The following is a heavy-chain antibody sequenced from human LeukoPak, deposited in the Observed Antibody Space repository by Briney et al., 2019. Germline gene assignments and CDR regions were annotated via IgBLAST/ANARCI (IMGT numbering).Heavy chain of an antibody. J-gene: IGHJ6*03. D-gene: IGHD2-2*01. CDR2: ISSSSSYI. V-gene: IGHV3-21*01. CDR3: AREILEDIVVVPAATIYYYYYYMDV. CDR1: GFTFSSYS. Sequence: KPGGSLRLSCAASGFTFSSYSMNWVRQAPGKGLEWVSSISSSSSYIDYADSVKGRFTISRDNAKNSLYLQMHSLRAEDTAVYYCAREILEDIVVVPAATIYYYYYYMDVWGKGTTVTVSS.